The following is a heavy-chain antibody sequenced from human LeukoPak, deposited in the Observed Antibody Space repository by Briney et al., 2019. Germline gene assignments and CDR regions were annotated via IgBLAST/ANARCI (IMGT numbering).Heavy chain of an antibody. CDR3: ARGGYSYGYSYYYYMDV. D-gene: IGHD5-18*01. J-gene: IGHJ6*03. V-gene: IGHV4-59*01. Sequence: PSETLSPTCAVYGGSFSGYYWSWIRQPPGKGLEWIGYIYYSGSTNYNPSLKSRVTISVDTSKNQFSLKLSSVTAADTAVYYCARGGYSYGYSYYYYMDVWGKGTTVTVSS. CDR1: GGSFSGYY. CDR2: IYYSGST.